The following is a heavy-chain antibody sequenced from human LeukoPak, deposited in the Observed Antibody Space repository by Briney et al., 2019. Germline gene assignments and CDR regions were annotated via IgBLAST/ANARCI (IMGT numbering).Heavy chain of an antibody. CDR2: INPNSGGT. D-gene: IGHD6-6*01. J-gene: IGHJ3*02. V-gene: IGHV1-2*02. CDR1: VYTFTGYY. Sequence: ASVKVSCKASVYTFTGYYMHWVRQAPGQGLAWMGWINPNSGGTNYAQKFQGRVTMTRDTSISTAYMELSRLRSDDTAVYYCASCSSSSSEAFDIWGQGTMVTVSS. CDR3: ASCSSSSSEAFDI.